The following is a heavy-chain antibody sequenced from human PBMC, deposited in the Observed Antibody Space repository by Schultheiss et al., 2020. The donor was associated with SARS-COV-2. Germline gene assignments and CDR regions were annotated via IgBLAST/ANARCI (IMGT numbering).Heavy chain of an antibody. CDR1: GYSISSGYY. V-gene: IGHV4-38-2*02. J-gene: IGHJ5*02. CDR3: ARDLYCSGGSCYPGTWFDP. Sequence: SETLSLTCAVSGYSISSGYYWGWIRQPPGKGLEWIGYIYHSGSTYYNPSLKSRVTISVDRSKNQFSLKLSSVTAADTAVYYCARDLYCSGGSCYPGTWFDPWGQGTLVTVSS. D-gene: IGHD2-15*01. CDR2: IYHSGST.